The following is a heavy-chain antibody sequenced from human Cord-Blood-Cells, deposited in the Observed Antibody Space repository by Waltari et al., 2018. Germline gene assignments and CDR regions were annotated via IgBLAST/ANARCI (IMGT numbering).Heavy chain of an antibody. J-gene: IGHJ3*02. CDR2: IRSKAYGGTT. CDR3: TRVQGYCTGGVCYDAFDI. D-gene: IGHD2-8*02. Sequence: FTFGDYAMSWVHQAPGKGLEWVGFIRSKAYGGTTEYAASVKGRFTISRDDSKSIAYLQMNSLKTEDTAVYYCTRVQGYCTGGVCYDAFDIWGQGTMVTVSS. CDR1: FTFGDYA. V-gene: IGHV3-49*04.